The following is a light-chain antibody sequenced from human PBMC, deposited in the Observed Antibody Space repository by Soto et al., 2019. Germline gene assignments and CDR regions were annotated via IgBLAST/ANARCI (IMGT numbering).Light chain of an antibody. CDR2: DVS. CDR1: SSDVGGYNY. Sequence: QSVLTQPASVSGSPGQSITISCTGTSSDVGGYNYVSWYQQHPGKAPKLMIYDVSNRPSGVSNRVSGSKSGNTASLTISGLQAEDEADYYCSLYTSSSTLVFGGGTKRTGL. CDR3: SLYTSSSTLV. V-gene: IGLV2-14*01. J-gene: IGLJ2*01.